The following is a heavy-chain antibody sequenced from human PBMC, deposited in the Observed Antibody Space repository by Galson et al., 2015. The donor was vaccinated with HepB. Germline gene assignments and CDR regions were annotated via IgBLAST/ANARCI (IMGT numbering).Heavy chain of an antibody. Sequence: SLRLSCAASGFTFSSFGIHWVRQAPGKGLEWVAFISYDGTEKQYGDSVKGRFTLSRDNSKNILYMEVSSLRPEDSAIYYFARDLAWRIHWLEYWGPGALFTVSS. J-gene: IGHJ4*02. CDR2: ISYDGTEK. CDR3: ARDLAWRIHWLEY. CDR1: GFTFSSFG. D-gene: IGHD1-1*01. V-gene: IGHV3-30*03.